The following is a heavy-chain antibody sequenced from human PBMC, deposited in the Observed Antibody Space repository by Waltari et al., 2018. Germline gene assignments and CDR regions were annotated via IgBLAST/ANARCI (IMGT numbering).Heavy chain of an antibody. V-gene: IGHV3-15*01. J-gene: IGHJ4*02. CDR3: VTDRGDFDY. Sequence: VQLVESGGGLVQPGGSLRLSCVVCVMSTHPFKSAYMSWVRRAPTRGLEWIGRIKTDSEGAATEFAAPVKGRFSISRDDSKKTLYLQLSSLEKDDTAVYYCVTDRGDFDYWGQGTLVTVSS. CDR2: IKTDSEGAAT. D-gene: IGHD3-10*01. CDR1: VMSTHPFKSAY.